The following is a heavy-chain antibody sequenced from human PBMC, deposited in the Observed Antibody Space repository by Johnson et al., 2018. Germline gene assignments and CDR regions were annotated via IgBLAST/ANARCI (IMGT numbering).Heavy chain of an antibody. J-gene: IGHJ6*03. D-gene: IGHD3-3*01. CDR2: IYYSGST. CDR3: AKCGDDFWSGYPVYYYYYYMDV. CDR1: GGSISSYY. V-gene: IGHV4-59*01. Sequence: QVQLQESGPGLVKPSETLSLTCTVSGGSISSYYWSWIRQPPGKGLEWIGSIYYSGSTNYNPSPQSRVTISADTSKNQFSLKLSSVTAPDTAVYYFAKCGDDFWSGYPVYYYYYYMDVWGKGTTVTVSS.